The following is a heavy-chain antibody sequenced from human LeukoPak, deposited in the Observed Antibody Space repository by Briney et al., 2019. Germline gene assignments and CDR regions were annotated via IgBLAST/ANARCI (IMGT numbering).Heavy chain of an antibody. Sequence: GRTLRLSCAASGFTFRSYGMHWVRQAPGKGVEWGAVISYDGINKDSADSVKGRFSISRDNSKNTLFLQMNNLRAEDTAVYYCARDYVGGITMVRGVIITNYYYGMDVWGQGTTATVSS. CDR3: ARDYVGGITMVRGVIITNYYYGMDV. D-gene: IGHD3-10*01. J-gene: IGHJ6*02. CDR1: GFTFRSYG. CDR2: ISYDGINK. V-gene: IGHV3-30*03.